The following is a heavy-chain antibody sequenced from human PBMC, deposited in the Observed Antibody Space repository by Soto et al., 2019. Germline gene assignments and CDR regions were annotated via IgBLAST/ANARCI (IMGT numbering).Heavy chain of an antibody. Sequence: QPQLQESGPGLVKPSETLSLTCTVSGGSISSSSYFWDWIRQTPEKGLEWIGSIYYRGSTYYNPSPKSRLTITLDPSKNQFSVTLRSVTAADSAVYYCARPLTTPISPLDTWGQGTLVTVSS. J-gene: IGHJ5*02. V-gene: IGHV4-39*01. CDR2: IYYRGST. CDR1: GGSISSSSYF. CDR3: ARPLTTPISPLDT. D-gene: IGHD1-1*01.